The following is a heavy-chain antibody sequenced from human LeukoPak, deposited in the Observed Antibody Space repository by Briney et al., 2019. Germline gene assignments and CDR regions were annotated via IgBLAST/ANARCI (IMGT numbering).Heavy chain of an antibody. CDR1: GFTFSGHN. V-gene: IGHV3-48*04. CDR3: ARAMSTFGGVRNYFDS. D-gene: IGHD3-16*01. CDR2: VSISSGTI. Sequence: GGSLRLSCAASGFTFSGHNMNWVRQAPGKGLEWISFVSISSGTIYYADSVKGRFRISRDNAKRSLDLEMNSLRAEDTAVYYCARAMSTFGGVRNYFDSWGQGTLVTVSS. J-gene: IGHJ4*02.